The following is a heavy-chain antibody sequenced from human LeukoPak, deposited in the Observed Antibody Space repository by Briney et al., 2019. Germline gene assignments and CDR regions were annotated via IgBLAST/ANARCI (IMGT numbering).Heavy chain of an antibody. J-gene: IGHJ3*02. D-gene: IGHD5-18*01. Sequence: GGSLRLSCAASGFTFSDYYMSWIRQAPGKGLEWISYISSSGSAMYYADSVKGRFTISRDNAKNSLYLQMNSLRAEDTAMYYCARDVGYRYAQMFFDIWGQGTMVTVSS. CDR2: ISSSGSAM. CDR1: GFTFSDYY. CDR3: ARDVGYRYAQMFFDI. V-gene: IGHV3-11*01.